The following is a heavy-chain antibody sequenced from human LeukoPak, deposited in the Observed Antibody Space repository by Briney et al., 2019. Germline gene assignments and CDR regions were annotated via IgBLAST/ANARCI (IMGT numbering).Heavy chain of an antibody. CDR3: ARLQPLVIPAAKLGFDY. D-gene: IGHD2-2*01. CDR2: VSASGANT. V-gene: IGHV3-23*01. CDR1: GFTFTNYG. J-gene: IGHJ4*02. Sequence: GGSLRLSCAASGFTFTNYGMGWVRQTPGKGLEWLSCVSASGANTYYADSVKGRFTISRDNSRDRIYLQMNSLRTDDTAVYYCARLQPLVIPAAKLGFDYWGQGTLVTVSS.